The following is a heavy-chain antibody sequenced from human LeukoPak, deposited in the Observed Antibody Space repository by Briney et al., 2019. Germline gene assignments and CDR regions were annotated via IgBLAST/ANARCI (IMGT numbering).Heavy chain of an antibody. Sequence: ASVKVSCKASGYTFTGYYMHWVRQAPGQGLEWMGRINPNSGGTNYAQKFQGRVTMTGDTSISTAYMELSRLRSDDTAVYYCARDRSKWGALFDYWGQGTLVTVSS. V-gene: IGHV1-2*06. CDR2: INPNSGGT. CDR1: GYTFTGYY. D-gene: IGHD1-26*01. J-gene: IGHJ4*02. CDR3: ARDRSKWGALFDY.